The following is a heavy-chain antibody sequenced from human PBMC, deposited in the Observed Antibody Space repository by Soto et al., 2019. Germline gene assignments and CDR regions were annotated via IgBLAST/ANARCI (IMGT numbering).Heavy chain of an antibody. V-gene: IGHV4-39*01. Sequence: QLQLQESGPGLVKPSETLSLTCNVSGVSISDTSYYWGWIRQPPGKGLEWIGTIYFSGTTFYNPCLQSRFTISVDTSKNQFSLRLMFVTSADTAVYFCARHGSYSGQGTLVAVSA. CDR1: GVSISDTSYY. J-gene: IGHJ4*02. CDR2: IYFSGTT. CDR3: ARHGSY.